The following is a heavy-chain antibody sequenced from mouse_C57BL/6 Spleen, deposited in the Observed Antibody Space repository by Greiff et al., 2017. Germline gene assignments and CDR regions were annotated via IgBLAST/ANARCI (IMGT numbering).Heavy chain of an antibody. D-gene: IGHD4-1*01. CDR2: IYPGDGDT. J-gene: IGHJ2*01. V-gene: IGHV1-82*01. CDR3: ARRKMSLSLNWDYFDY. CDR1: GYAFSSSW. Sequence: QVQLQQSGPELVKPGASVKISCKASGYAFSSSWMNWVKQRPGKGLEWIGRIYPGDGDTNYNGKFKGKATLTADKSSSTAYMQLSSLTSEDSAVYFCARRKMSLSLNWDYFDYWGQGTTLTVSS.